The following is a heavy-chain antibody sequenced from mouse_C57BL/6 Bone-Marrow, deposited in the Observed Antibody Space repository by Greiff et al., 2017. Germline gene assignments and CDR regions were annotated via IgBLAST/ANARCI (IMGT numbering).Heavy chain of an antibody. CDR2: ISSGGSYT. J-gene: IGHJ2*01. D-gene: IGHD4-1*01. CDR3: ARHGTGTNCDY. CDR1: GFTFSSYG. Sequence: EVMLVESGGDLVKPGGSLKLSCAASGFTFSSYGMSWVRQTPDKRLEWVATISSGGSYTYYPDSVKGRFTISRDNAKNTMYLQMSSLKSEDTAMYYCARHGTGTNCDYWGQGTTLTVSS. V-gene: IGHV5-6*01.